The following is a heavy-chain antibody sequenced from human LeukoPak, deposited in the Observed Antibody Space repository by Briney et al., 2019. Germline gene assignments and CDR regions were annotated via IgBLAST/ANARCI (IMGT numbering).Heavy chain of an antibody. CDR1: GGSITSSNYY. Sequence: SETLSLTCTVSGGSITSSNYYWGWIRRPPGKRLEWIGSFYYSGSTNYNPSLKSRVTISVDTSKNQFSLKLSSVTAADTAVYYCVYYYGSGSVEYWGQGTLVTVSS. CDR2: FYYSGST. V-gene: IGHV4-39*01. CDR3: VYYYGSGSVEY. J-gene: IGHJ4*02. D-gene: IGHD3-10*01.